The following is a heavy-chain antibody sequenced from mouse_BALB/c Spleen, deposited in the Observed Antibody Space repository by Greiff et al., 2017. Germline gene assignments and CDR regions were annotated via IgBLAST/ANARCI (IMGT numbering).Heavy chain of an antibody. D-gene: IGHD2-5*01. J-gene: IGHJ4*01. CDR2: ISSGGST. Sequence: EVKLVESGGGLVKPGGSLKLSCAASGFTFSSYAMSWVRQTPEKRLEWVASISSGGSTYYPDSVKGRFTISRDNARNILYLQMSSLRSEDTAMYYCARGGSNYEGAMDYWGQGTSVTVSS. V-gene: IGHV5-6-5*01. CDR3: ARGGSNYEGAMDY. CDR1: GFTFSSYA.